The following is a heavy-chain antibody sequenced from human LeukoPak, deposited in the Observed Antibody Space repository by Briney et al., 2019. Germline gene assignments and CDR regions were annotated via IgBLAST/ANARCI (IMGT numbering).Heavy chain of an antibody. Sequence: GGSLRLSCAASGFTFSHYWMSWVRQAPGKGLGWVANIKHDGSTKYYVDSVRGRFTISRDNAKNSLSLQMSSLRAEDSSVYYCARDTARGDFDYWGQGTLVAVSS. CDR2: IKHDGSTK. V-gene: IGHV3-7*01. D-gene: IGHD6-25*01. CDR3: ARDTARGDFDY. CDR1: GFTFSHYW. J-gene: IGHJ4*02.